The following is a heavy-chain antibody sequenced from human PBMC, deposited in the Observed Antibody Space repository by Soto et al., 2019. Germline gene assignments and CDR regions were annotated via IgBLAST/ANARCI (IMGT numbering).Heavy chain of an antibody. CDR3: SGCSGGACNQNYGMDV. Sequence: EVHLVESGGGLVKPGGSLRLSCAVSGFTFSSCTMNWVRQAPGKGLEWVSSISPTTSHIYYADSVKGRFTISRDNAKNSLFLQMNSLRAEETALYYCSGCSGGACNQNYGMDVWGQGTKVTVSS. D-gene: IGHD2-15*01. CDR1: GFTFSSCT. V-gene: IGHV3-21*01. J-gene: IGHJ6*02. CDR2: ISPTTSHI.